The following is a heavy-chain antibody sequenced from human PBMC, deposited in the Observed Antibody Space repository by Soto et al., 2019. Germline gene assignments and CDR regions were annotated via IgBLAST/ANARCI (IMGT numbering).Heavy chain of an antibody. D-gene: IGHD1-1*01. CDR2: INQDGNED. Sequence: RGGALRVSCADSGFTFSSYLMNWVRQSPGKGLEWVANINQDGNEDNLLDSVKGRFTISRDNAKNSLFLQMNSLRVDDTAVYYCARTGDGHHDFLDYWGQGALVTVSS. CDR1: GFTFSSYL. V-gene: IGHV3-7*01. J-gene: IGHJ4*02. CDR3: ARTGDGHHDFLDY.